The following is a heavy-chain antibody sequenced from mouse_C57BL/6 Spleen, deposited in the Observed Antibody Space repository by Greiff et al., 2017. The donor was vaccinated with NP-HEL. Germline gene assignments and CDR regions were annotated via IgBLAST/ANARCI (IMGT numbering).Heavy chain of an antibody. V-gene: IGHV1-82*01. CDR3: ARRYSNYDAMDY. CDR2: IYPGDGDT. J-gene: IGHJ4*01. D-gene: IGHD2-5*01. CDR1: GYAFSSSW. Sequence: QVQLQQSGPELVKPGASVKISCKASGYAFSSSWMNWVKQRPGKGLEWIGRIYPGDGDTNYNGKFKGKATLTADKSSSTAYMQLSLLTSDDSAVSFCARRYSNYDAMDYWGQGTSVTVSS.